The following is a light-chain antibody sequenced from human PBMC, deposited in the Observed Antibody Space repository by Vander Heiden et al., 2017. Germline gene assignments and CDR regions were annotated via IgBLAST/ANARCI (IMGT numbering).Light chain of an antibody. Sequence: QSVLTQPPSVSAAPGQKVTISCSGSSSNIGNNYVSWYKQFQGTTPKLLISDNNKRPSGTPDRFSGSKSGTSATLGITGLQTGDEADYYCSTWDTSLSAVVFGGGTKVNVL. J-gene: IGLJ3*02. CDR1: SSNIGNNY. CDR2: DNN. V-gene: IGLV1-51*01. CDR3: STWDTSLSAVV.